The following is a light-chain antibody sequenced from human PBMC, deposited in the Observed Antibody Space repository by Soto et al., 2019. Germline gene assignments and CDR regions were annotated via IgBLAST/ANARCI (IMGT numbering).Light chain of an antibody. Sequence: EIVMTQSPATLSVSPGERATLSFRASQSVSSNLPWYQQKPGQAPRLLIYGASTRATGIPARFSGSGSGTEFTLTISSLQSEDFAVYYCQHYVTWPLTFGGGTRWIS. V-gene: IGKV3-15*01. J-gene: IGKJ4*01. CDR2: GAS. CDR1: QSVSSN. CDR3: QHYVTWPLT.